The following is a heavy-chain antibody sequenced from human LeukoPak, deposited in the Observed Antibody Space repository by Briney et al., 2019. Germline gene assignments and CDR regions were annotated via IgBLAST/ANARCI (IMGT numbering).Heavy chain of an antibody. V-gene: IGHV3-73*01. Sequence: TGGSLRLSCTASGFTFSGSALHWVRQPSGKGLEWIARIRRKGNNYVTAYAASVRGRFPISRDDSETTTFLQMNSLKIEDTALYYCTSGYAGNSDYYYYMDVWGKGTTVAVSS. D-gene: IGHD2-2*01. J-gene: IGHJ6*03. CDR1: GFTFSGSA. CDR2: IRRKGNNYVT. CDR3: TSGYAGNSDYYYYMDV.